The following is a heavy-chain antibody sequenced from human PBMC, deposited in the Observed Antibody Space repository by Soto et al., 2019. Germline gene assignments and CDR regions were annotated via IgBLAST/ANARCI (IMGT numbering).Heavy chain of an antibody. Sequence: SETLSLTCTVSGGSINNSSFYWGWVRQPPGKRLEWIGSIYYSGSAYYNPSLKSRLTISVDTSKNQFSLNLSSVTAADTAVYFCARRPLVRGIIPNYFDSWGQGTLITVSS. J-gene: IGHJ4*02. CDR1: GGSINNSSFY. V-gene: IGHV4-39*01. CDR2: IYYSGSA. D-gene: IGHD3-10*01. CDR3: ARRPLVRGIIPNYFDS.